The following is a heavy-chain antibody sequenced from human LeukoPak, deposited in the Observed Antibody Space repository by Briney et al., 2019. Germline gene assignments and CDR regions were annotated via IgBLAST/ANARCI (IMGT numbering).Heavy chain of an antibody. V-gene: IGHV3-74*01. CDR2: ISSDGRSR. CDR1: GFRFNTFW. D-gene: IGHD6-13*01. J-gene: IGHJ4*02. Sequence: PGGSLRLSCAASGFRFNTFWMHWVRQVPGEGLVWVSRISSDGRSRDYADSVKGRFTISRDNAKDTLFLQMNSLRVEDTAVYYCATSPLDSRYYFDYWGQGTLVTVSS. CDR3: ATSPLDSRYYFDY.